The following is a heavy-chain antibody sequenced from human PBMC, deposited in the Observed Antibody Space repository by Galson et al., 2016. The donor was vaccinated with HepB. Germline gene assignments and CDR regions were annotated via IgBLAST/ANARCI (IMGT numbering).Heavy chain of an antibody. V-gene: IGHV3-23*01. CDR1: GITFSRYT. CDR2: MSGSADRT. D-gene: IGHD3-3*01. J-gene: IGHJ6*02. CDR3: AKNDFWSGYPPYFYYGMDV. Sequence: SLRLSCAASGITFSRYTMNWVRQAPGKGLEWVSAMSGSADRTSYAVSVEGRFTNSRDNSRNTLYLEMHSLRAEDTALYYCAKNDFWSGYPPYFYYGMDVWGQGTPVTVSS.